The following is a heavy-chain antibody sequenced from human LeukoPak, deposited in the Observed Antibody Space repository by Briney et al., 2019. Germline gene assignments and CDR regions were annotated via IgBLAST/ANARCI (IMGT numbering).Heavy chain of an antibody. CDR3: GKVHEGNTMSPEY. V-gene: IGHV3-23*01. CDR2: LGTNGDST. CDR1: GFTFYSYA. J-gene: IGHJ4*02. Sequence: PGGSLRLSCAASGFTFYSYAMTWVRQAPGKGLEWVSALGTNGDSTFYADSVKGRFTISRDDSKNNLYLQMDSLTAEDTAVYYCGKVHEGNTMSPEYWGQGTLVTVSS. D-gene: IGHD3-3*01.